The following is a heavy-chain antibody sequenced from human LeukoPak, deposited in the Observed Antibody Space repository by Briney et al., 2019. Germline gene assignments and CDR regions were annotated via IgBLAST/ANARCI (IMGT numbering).Heavy chain of an antibody. CDR3: ARALTSDSSGHRDY. CDR2: ISGSGSAI. CDR1: VFTLNSYE. D-gene: IGHD3-22*01. J-gene: IGHJ4*02. Sequence: QPGGSLRLPCAASVFTLNSYEMNWVRQAPGKGLEWVSYISGSGSAIYYADSVKGRFTISRDDAKNSLYLQMNTLRAEDTAVYYCARALTSDSSGHRDYWGQGTLVTVSS. V-gene: IGHV3-48*03.